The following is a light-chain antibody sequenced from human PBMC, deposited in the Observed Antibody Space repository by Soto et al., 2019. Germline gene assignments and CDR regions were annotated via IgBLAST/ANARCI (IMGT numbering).Light chain of an antibody. CDR1: QSVSSTY. V-gene: IGKV3-20*01. J-gene: IGKJ1*01. CDR3: QQYGSSPAT. Sequence: EIVLTQSPGTLSLSPGERATLSCRASQSVSSTYLAWYRQKPGQAPRLLIYGASSRATGIPDRFSGSGSGTDFTLTISRLDPEDFAVYYCQQYGSSPATFGQGTKVEIK. CDR2: GAS.